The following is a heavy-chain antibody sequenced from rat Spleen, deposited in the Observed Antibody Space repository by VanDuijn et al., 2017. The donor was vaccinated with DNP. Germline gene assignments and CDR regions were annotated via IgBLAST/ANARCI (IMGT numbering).Heavy chain of an antibody. CDR1: GFTFSNYG. CDR2: VSDDAGNT. Sequence: EVQLVESGGGLVQPGRSLKLSCAASGFTFSNYGLAWIRQAPGKGLEWVASVSDDAGNTYYRDSVKGRFTISRDNVKGSLYLQMDSLKSEDTATYYCTTARVFDYWGQGIMVTVSS. J-gene: IGHJ2*01. CDR3: TTARVFDY. D-gene: IGHD1-4*01. V-gene: IGHV5-20*01.